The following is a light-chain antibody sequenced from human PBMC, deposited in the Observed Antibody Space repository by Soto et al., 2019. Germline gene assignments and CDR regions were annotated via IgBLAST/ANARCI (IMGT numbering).Light chain of an antibody. CDR1: QTISSW. J-gene: IGKJ4*01. CDR2: KAS. V-gene: IGKV1-5*03. Sequence: QSPATLSASVGDRVTITCRASQTISSWLAWYQQKPGKAPKLLIYKASTLKSGVPSRFSGSGSGTDFTLTISSLQPEDFATYYCPQVKTYPLPSAGGTKADIK. CDR3: PQVKTYPLP.